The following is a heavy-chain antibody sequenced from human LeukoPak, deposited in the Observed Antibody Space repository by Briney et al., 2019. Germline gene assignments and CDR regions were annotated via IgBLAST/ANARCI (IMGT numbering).Heavy chain of an antibody. CDR2: ISAYNGNT. D-gene: IGHD4-11*01. CDR3: ARADDYLHAFDI. V-gene: IGHV1-18*01. J-gene: IGHJ3*02. Sequence: ASVKVSCKASGYTFTSYGISWVRQAPGQGLEWMGWISAYNGNTNYAQKLQGRVTMTTDTPTSTAYMELRSLRSDDTAVYYCARADDYLHAFDIWGQGTMVTVSS. CDR1: GYTFTSYG.